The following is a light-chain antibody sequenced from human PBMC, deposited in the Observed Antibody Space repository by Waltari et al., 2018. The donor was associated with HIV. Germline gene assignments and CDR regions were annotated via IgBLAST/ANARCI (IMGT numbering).Light chain of an antibody. Sequence: DIQMTQSPSSLSTSVGARVTITCRASQVISNSLAWYQQKPGKAPELLLYAASRLESGVPSRFSGSASGTDYTLTISSLQPEDFATYYCQQYYSSPSTFGQGTKVEIK. V-gene: IGKV1-NL1*01. CDR1: QVISNS. CDR3: QQYYSSPST. CDR2: AAS. J-gene: IGKJ1*01.